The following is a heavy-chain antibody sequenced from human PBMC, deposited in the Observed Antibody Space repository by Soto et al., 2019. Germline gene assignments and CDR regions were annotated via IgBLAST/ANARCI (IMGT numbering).Heavy chain of an antibody. D-gene: IGHD3-10*01. CDR1: GLPFSSYG. J-gene: IGHJ2*01. Sequence: EVQLLESGGGLVQPGGSLRLSCAGTGLPFSSYGMSWVRQAPGKGLEWVSAITGSGGSTNYADSVRGRFTISRDNSKSTLYMQMNSLRDEDAAIYYCTKAPRGGAPGDWYLDLWGRGTLVTVSS. V-gene: IGHV3-23*01. CDR2: ITGSGGST. CDR3: TKAPRGGAPGDWYLDL.